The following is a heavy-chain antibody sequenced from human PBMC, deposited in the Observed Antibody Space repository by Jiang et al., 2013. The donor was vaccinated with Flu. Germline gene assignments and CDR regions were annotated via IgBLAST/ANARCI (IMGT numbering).Heavy chain of an antibody. Sequence: VKPSETLSLTCTVSGGSISSYYWSWLRQPPGKGLEWIGYIHYSGSTNYNPSLKSRVTISVDTSKNQFSLKLRSVTAADTAVYFCATAGYGSGSSFDYWGQGSLVTVSS. J-gene: IGHJ4*02. V-gene: IGHV4-59*01. CDR2: IHYSGST. CDR3: ATAGYGSGSSFDY. CDR1: GGSISSYY. D-gene: IGHD3-10*01.